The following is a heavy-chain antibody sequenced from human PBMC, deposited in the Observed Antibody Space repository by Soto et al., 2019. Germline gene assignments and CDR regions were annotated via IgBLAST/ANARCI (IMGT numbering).Heavy chain of an antibody. D-gene: IGHD5-12*01. CDR1: GFTFSSYT. CDR3: ARAPYGRYAYYFDY. V-gene: IGHV3-21*01. J-gene: IGHJ4*02. Sequence: GGSLRLSCAASGFTFSSYTMNWVRQAPGKALEWVSSISSSSSYIYYADSVKGRFTISRDNANNSLYLQMNSLRAEDTAVYYCARAPYGRYAYYFDYWGQGTLVTVAS. CDR2: ISSSSSYI.